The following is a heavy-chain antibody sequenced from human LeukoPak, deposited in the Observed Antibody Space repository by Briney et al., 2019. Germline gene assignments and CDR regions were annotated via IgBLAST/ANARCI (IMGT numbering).Heavy chain of an antibody. V-gene: IGHV1-69*04. J-gene: IGHJ4*02. D-gene: IGHD7-27*01. CDR3: VRGGVGNFFDY. CDR2: IIPILGIA. CDR1: GGTFSSYA. Sequence: ASVKVSCKASGGTFSSYAISWVRQAPGQGLEWMGRIIPILGIANYAQKFQGRVTITADKSTSTAYMELSSLRSEDTAVYYCVRGGVGNFFDYWGQGTLVTVSS.